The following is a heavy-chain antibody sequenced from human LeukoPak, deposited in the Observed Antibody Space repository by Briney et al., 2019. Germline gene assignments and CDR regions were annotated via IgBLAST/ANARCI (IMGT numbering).Heavy chain of an antibody. D-gene: IGHD3-22*01. CDR3: ARDLSSAYYRYYFDY. J-gene: IGHJ4*02. CDR2: IYYSGST. Sequence: SQTLSLTCTVSGGSISSGDYYWSWIRQPPGKGLEWIGYIYYSGSTYYNPSPKSRVTISVDTSKNQFSLKLSSVTAADTAVYYCARDLSSAYYRYYFDYWGQGTLVTVSS. CDR1: GGSISSGDYY. V-gene: IGHV4-30-4*08.